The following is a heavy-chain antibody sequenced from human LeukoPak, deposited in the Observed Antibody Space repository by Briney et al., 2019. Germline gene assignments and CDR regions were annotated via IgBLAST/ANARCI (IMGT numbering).Heavy chain of an antibody. CDR2: FYYSGST. CDR3: ARHRYYYDSSGYYLDRPQFDY. CDR1: GGSISSSSYY. D-gene: IGHD3-22*01. J-gene: IGHJ4*02. Sequence: SETLSLTCTVSGGSISSSSYYWGWIRQPPGKGLEWIGSFYYSGSTYYNPSLKSRVTISVDTSKNQFSLKLSSVTAADTAVYYCARHRYYYDSSGYYLDRPQFDYWGQGTLVTVSS. V-gene: IGHV4-39*01.